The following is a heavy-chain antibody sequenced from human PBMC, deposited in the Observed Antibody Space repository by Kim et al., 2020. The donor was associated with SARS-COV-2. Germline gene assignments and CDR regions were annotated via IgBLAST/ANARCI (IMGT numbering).Heavy chain of an antibody. Sequence: GGYLRLSCAASGVTVSSNHMNWVRQAPGKGLEWVSVIYSGGTTDYVDSVKGRFTIPRDNSKNTLALQMNGLRAEDTAVYYLAERNYGYGAFYIWGQGTMV. D-gene: IGHD1-7*01. V-gene: IGHV3-66*01. CDR3: AERNYGYGAFYI. J-gene: IGHJ3*02. CDR2: IYSGGTT. CDR1: GVTVSSNH.